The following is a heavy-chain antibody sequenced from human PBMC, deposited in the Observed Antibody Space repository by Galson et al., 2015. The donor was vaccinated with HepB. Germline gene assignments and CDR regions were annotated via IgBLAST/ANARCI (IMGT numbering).Heavy chain of an antibody. CDR2: ISPHNRYT. D-gene: IGHD2-15*01. CDR1: GSTFSSYS. V-gene: IGHV1-18*01. J-gene: IGHJ5*02. CDR3: ARGALVVAVGATQNNWFDP. Sequence: SVKVSCKASGSTFSSYSITWVRQATGHGLEWVGWISPHNRYTNYTQNFQGRVTMTTDTSTSTAYMELRSLRSDDTAVYYCARGALVVAVGATQNNWFDPWGRGTLVTVSS.